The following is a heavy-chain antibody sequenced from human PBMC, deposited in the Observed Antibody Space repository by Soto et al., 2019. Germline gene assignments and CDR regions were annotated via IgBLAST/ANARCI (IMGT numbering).Heavy chain of an antibody. CDR1: GGSITTYGYS. CDR2: IFHSGST. V-gene: IGHV4-30-2*06. CDR3: ARGRASYLYYFDY. J-gene: IGHJ4*01. Sequence: SETLSLTCAVSGGSITTYGYSWSWIRHSQGKGLEWIGYIFHSGSTYYNPSLERRVTLSIDTSKNQFSLNVTSVAAADTAVYYCARGRASYLYYFDYWGRGALVTVSS. D-gene: IGHD3-10*01.